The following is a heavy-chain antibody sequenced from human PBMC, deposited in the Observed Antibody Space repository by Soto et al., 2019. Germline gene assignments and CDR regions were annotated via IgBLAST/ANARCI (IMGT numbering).Heavy chain of an antibody. CDR3: ARGEGCGRDCYSGFDY. Sequence: EALSPTCPVSGVSVSIGSYYWSWIRQPPGKGLEWIGYIYYSGITNYNPSLKSRVTISVDTSKNQFSMKLSSVTAADTAVYYCARGEGCGRDCYSGFDYWGEGTLVTVSS. J-gene: IGHJ4*02. V-gene: IGHV4-61*01. D-gene: IGHD2-21*02. CDR2: IYYSGIT. CDR1: GVSVSIGSYY.